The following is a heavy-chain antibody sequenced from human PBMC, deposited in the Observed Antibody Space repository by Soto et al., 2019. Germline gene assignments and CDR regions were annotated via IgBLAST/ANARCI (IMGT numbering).Heavy chain of an antibody. V-gene: IGHV3-74*01. D-gene: IGHD4-4*01. CDR3: ARDVSNSVDY. Sequence: EVQLVESGGGLVQPGGSLRLSCAASGFTFSSYWMHWVRQVPGKGLVWASRIGSNGRSTNYADSVKGRFTISRDNAKNTLFLQMNSLRAEDTAVYYCARDVSNSVDYWGQGTLVTVSS. J-gene: IGHJ4*02. CDR2: IGSNGRST. CDR1: GFTFSSYW.